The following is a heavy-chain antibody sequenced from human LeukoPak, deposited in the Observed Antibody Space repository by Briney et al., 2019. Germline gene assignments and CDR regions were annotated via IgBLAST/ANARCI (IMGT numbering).Heavy chain of an antibody. J-gene: IGHJ4*02. V-gene: IGHV4-38-2*02. Sequence: PSETLSLTCTVSGYSISSGYYWGWIRQPPGKGLEWIGSIYHSGSTYYNPSLKSRVTISVDTSKNQFSLKLSSVTAADTAVYYCATEGDTRPFDYWGQGTLVTVSS. CDR3: ATEGDTRPFDY. CDR1: GYSISSGYY. D-gene: IGHD3-16*01. CDR2: IYHSGST.